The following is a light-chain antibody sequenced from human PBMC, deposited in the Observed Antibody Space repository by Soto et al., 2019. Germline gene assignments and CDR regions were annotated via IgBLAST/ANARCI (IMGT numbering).Light chain of an antibody. J-gene: IGLJ2*01. CDR2: SNN. Sequence: QSVLTQPPSASGTPGQRVTISCSGSSSYIGSNTVNWYQQLPGTAPKLLIYSNNQRPSGVPDRFSGSKSGTSASLAISGLQSEDEADYYCAAWDDSLNVSFGGGTKLTVL. CDR3: AAWDDSLNVS. V-gene: IGLV1-44*01. CDR1: SSYIGSNT.